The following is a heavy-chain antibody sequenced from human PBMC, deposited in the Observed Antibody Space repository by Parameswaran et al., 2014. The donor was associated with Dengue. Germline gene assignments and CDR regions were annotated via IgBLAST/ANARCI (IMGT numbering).Heavy chain of an antibody. V-gene: IGHV1-8*01. CDR3: ARGGYSGYEDY. Sequence: WVRQAPGQGLEWMGWMNPNSGNTGYAQKFQGRVTMTRNTSISTAYMELSSLRSEDTAVYYCARGGYSGYEDYWGQGTLVTVSS. CDR2: MNPNSGNT. J-gene: IGHJ4*02. D-gene: IGHD5-12*01.